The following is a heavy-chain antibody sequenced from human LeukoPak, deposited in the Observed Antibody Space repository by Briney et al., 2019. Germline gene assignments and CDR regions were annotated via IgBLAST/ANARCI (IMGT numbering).Heavy chain of an antibody. CDR1: GFTFRNYA. Sequence: GRSLRLSCAASGFTFRNYAMHWVRRAPGKGLEWVSSISSTGGYIYYADSVKGRFTISRDNAMNSLSLQMNSLRVEDTAVYYCARDSSNYPADAFDIWGQGTMVTVSS. D-gene: IGHD5-24*01. V-gene: IGHV3-21*01. CDR3: ARDSSNYPADAFDI. CDR2: ISSTGGYI. J-gene: IGHJ3*02.